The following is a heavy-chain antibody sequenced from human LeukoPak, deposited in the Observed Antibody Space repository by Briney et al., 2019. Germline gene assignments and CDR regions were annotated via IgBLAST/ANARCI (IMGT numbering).Heavy chain of an antibody. CDR3: AKGPPFSSTWYFDF. CDR1: GFTFSSHD. Sequence: GGSLRLSCTASGFTFSSHDLSWVHQAPGKGLEWVSSITSDGSSSFYADSVKGRFTISRDNPKNTLYLQMNSLRAEDTAVYYCAKGPPFSSTWYFDFWAQGALVTVSS. D-gene: IGHD6-13*01. V-gene: IGHV3-23*01. CDR2: ITSDGSSS. J-gene: IGHJ4*02.